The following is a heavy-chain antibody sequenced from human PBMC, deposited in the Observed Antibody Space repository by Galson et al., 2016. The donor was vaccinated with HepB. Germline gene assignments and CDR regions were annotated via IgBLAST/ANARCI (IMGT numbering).Heavy chain of an antibody. J-gene: IGHJ6*02. Sequence: SLRLSCAASGFTFRSYWMHWVRQAPGKGLVWVSTIYSDGSTYYADSVKGRFTISRDNSKNTLYLQMNSLRAEDTALYYCARGRGYSGYASYYGMDVWGQGTTVTVSS. CDR2: IYSDGST. CDR1: GFTFRSYW. D-gene: IGHD5-12*01. CDR3: ARGRGYSGYASYYGMDV. V-gene: IGHV3-53*01.